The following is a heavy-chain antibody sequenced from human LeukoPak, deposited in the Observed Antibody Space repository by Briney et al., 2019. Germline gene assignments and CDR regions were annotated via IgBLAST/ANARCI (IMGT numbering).Heavy chain of an antibody. CDR2: ISGSGGST. CDR3: ARVTAGFDY. CDR1: GFTFSSYG. Sequence: GGTLRLSCAASGFTFSSYGMSWVRQAPGKGLEWVSAISGSGGSTYYADSVKGRFTISRDNSKNTLYLQMNSLRAEDTAVYYCARVTAGFDYWGQGTLVTVSS. V-gene: IGHV3-23*01. D-gene: IGHD6-13*01. J-gene: IGHJ4*02.